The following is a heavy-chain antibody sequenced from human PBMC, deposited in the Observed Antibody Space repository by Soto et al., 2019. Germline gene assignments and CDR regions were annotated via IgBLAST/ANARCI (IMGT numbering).Heavy chain of an antibody. CDR3: ASSLLVGYGLEGESD. CDR1: GYTFTSYG. D-gene: IGHD5-18*01. CDR2: ISAYNGNT. J-gene: IGHJ4*02. V-gene: IGHV1-18*01. Sequence: QVQLVQSGAEVKKPGASVKVSCKASGYTFTSYGISWVRQAPGQGLEWMGWISAYNGNTNYAQKLQGRVTMTTDTCTSTAYMGLRSLRSDDTAVYYCASSLLVGYGLEGESDWGQGTLVTVSS.